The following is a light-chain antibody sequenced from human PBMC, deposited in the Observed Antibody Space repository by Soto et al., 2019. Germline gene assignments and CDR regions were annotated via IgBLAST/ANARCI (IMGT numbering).Light chain of an antibody. CDR2: SNN. CDR1: SSNIGSNT. Sequence: QSVLTQPPSASGTPGPRVTISCSGSSSNIGSNTVNWYQQLPGTAPKLLIYSNNQRPSGVPDRFSGSKSGTSASLAISGLQSEDEADYYCAAWDDSLNYVFGTGTKLTVL. CDR3: AAWDDSLNYV. J-gene: IGLJ1*01. V-gene: IGLV1-44*01.